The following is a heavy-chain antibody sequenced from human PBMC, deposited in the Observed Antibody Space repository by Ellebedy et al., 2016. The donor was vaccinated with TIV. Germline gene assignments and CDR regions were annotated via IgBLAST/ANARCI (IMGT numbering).Heavy chain of an antibody. Sequence: GGSLRLSCAASGLTFSRHWMKWVRQAPGKGPEWVAIIKQDGSEELYVDSVKGRFTISRANAENSLFLQMNSLRAEDTAVYYCAGGTGWLMDVWGQGTTVTVSS. CDR3: AGGTGWLMDV. J-gene: IGHJ6*02. D-gene: IGHD6-19*01. CDR2: IKQDGSEE. CDR1: GLTFSRHW. V-gene: IGHV3-7*03.